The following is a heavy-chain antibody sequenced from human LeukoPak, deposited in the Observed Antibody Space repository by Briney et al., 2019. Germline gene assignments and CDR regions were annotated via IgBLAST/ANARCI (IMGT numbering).Heavy chain of an antibody. D-gene: IGHD3-10*01. J-gene: IGHJ4*02. CDR3: ASQSSYYYGSGSYNLDY. Sequence: SETLSLTCTVPGGSISSGGYSWSWIRQPPGKGLEWIGYIYYSGSTYYNPSLKSRVTISVDTSKSQFSLKLSSVTAADTAVYYCASQSSYYYGSGSYNLDYWGQGTLVTVSS. V-gene: IGHV4-30-4*07. CDR1: GGSISSGGYS. CDR2: IYYSGST.